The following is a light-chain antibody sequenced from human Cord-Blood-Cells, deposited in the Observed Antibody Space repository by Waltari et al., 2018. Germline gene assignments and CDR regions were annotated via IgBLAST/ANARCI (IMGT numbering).Light chain of an antibody. Sequence: DIVMTQSPLSLPVTPGEPAYISCRSSQSLLHSNGYNYLDWYLQKPGQSPQLLIYLGSNRASGVPDRFSGSGSGTDFTLKISRVEADDVGVYYCMQALQTPLTFGGGTKVEIK. CDR2: LGS. J-gene: IGKJ4*01. CDR1: QSLLHSNGYNY. CDR3: MQALQTPLT. V-gene: IGKV2-28*01.